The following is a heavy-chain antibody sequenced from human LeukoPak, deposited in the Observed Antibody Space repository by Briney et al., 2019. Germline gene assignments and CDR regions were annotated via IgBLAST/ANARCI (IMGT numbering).Heavy chain of an antibody. J-gene: IGHJ6*03. CDR1: GFSLSTSGMC. D-gene: IGHD3-3*01. Sequence: SGPTLVNPTQTLTLTCTFSGFSLSTSGMCVSWVRQPPGKALEWLALIDWDDDKYYSTSLKTRLTISKDTSKNQVVLTMTNMDPVDTATYYCARIRGFWSGSAWDYMDVWGKGPRSPSP. CDR2: IDWDDDK. V-gene: IGHV2-70*20. CDR3: ARIRGFWSGSAWDYMDV.